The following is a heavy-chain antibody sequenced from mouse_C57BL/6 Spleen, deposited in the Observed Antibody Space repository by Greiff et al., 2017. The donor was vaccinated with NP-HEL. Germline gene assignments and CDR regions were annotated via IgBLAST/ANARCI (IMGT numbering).Heavy chain of an antibody. J-gene: IGHJ3*01. Sequence: SGTELVKPGASVKLSCKASGYTFTSYWMHWVKQRPGQGLEWIGNINPSNGGTNYNEKFKSKATLTVDKSSSTAYMQLSSLTSEDSAVYYCARSYSNYVSWFAYWGQGTLVTVSA. CDR1: GYTFTSYW. CDR3: ARSYSNYVSWFAY. D-gene: IGHD2-5*01. V-gene: IGHV1-53*01. CDR2: INPSNGGT.